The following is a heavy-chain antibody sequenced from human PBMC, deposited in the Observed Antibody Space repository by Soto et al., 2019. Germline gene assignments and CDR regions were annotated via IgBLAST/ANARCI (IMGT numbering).Heavy chain of an antibody. V-gene: IGHV1-46*03. Sequence: QVQLVQSGAEVKKPGASVKVSCKASGYTFTSYYMHWVRQAPGQGLEWMGIINPSGGSTSYAQKFQGRVTMTRDTSTSTVYMELSSVRSEDTAVYYCARGGGYCTNGVCYRFDYWGQGTLVTVSS. D-gene: IGHD2-8*01. J-gene: IGHJ4*02. CDR2: INPSGGST. CDR1: GYTFTSYY. CDR3: ARGGGYCTNGVCYRFDY.